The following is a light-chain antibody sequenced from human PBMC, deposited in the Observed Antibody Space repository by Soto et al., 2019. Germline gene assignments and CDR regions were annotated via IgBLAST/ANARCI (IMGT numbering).Light chain of an antibody. CDR3: SSDTSSSTLVV. Sequence: QSVLTQPASMSGSPGQSITISCTGTSSDVGGYRYFSWYQQHPGKAPKLIIYDVSSRPSGVSSRFSGSKSGNTASLTISGLQAEDEADYFCSSDTSSSTLVVFGGGTKVTVL. CDR2: DVS. V-gene: IGLV2-14*03. J-gene: IGLJ2*01. CDR1: SSDVGGYRY.